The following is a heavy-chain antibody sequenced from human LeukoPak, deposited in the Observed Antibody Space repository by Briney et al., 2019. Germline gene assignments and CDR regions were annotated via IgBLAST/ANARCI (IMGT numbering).Heavy chain of an antibody. CDR2: IIPIFGTA. Sequence: SVKVSCKASGGTFSSYAISWVRQAPGQGLEWMGGIIPIFGTANYAQKFQGRVTITADGSTSTAYMELSSLRSEDTAVYYCARVSAEVSHYYDSSGYYRTWGQGTLVTVSS. CDR1: GGTFSSYA. J-gene: IGHJ5*02. V-gene: IGHV1-69*13. D-gene: IGHD3-22*01. CDR3: ARVSAEVSHYYDSSGYYRT.